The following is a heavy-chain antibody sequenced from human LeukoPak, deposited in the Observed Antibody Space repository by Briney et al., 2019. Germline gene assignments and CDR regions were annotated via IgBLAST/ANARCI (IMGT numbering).Heavy chain of an antibody. CDR2: INANSGVT. J-gene: IGHJ4*02. D-gene: IGHD1-26*01. Sequence: ASVKVSCKTSGYTFADYFIHWVRQAPGQGLEWMGRINANSGVTEYEQKFQGRVTMTRDTSISTAYVEVNWLISDDAAIYYCARDVSSTPNWEFDYWGQGTLVTVSS. CDR1: GYTFADYF. CDR3: ARDVSSTPNWEFDY. V-gene: IGHV1-2*06.